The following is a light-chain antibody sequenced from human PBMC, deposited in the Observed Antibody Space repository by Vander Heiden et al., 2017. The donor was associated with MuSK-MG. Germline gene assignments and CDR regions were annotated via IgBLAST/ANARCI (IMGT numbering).Light chain of an antibody. Sequence: SSEVTQDPAVSVALGQTVRITCQGDILRTYYASWYQQKPGQARVVVMYGGNNRPSGIPDRFSGSSSGNTASLTITGAQAEDEADYYCNSRDSSNNHWVFGGGTKLTVL. CDR1: ILRTYY. CDR3: NSRDSSNNHWV. V-gene: IGLV3-19*01. CDR2: GGN. J-gene: IGLJ3*02.